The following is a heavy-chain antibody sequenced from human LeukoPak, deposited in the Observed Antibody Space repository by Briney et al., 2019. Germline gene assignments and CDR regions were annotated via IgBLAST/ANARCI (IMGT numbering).Heavy chain of an antibody. Sequence: TSETLSLTCIVSGGSISSSSYYWDWIRQAPGEGLEWIGNFYDSGNTRYNPSLKSRVTISVDTSKNQFSLKLSSVTAADTAVYYCARVPITRYCSGGSCQRAHYFDYWGQGTLVTVSS. V-gene: IGHV4-39*07. CDR2: FYDSGNT. D-gene: IGHD2-15*01. CDR3: ARVPITRYCSGGSCQRAHYFDY. J-gene: IGHJ4*02. CDR1: GGSISSSSYY.